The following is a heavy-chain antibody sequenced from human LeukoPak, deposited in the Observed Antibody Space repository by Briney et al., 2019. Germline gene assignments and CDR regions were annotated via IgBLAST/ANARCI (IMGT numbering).Heavy chain of an antibody. CDR3: ARGLCSSSPLIGY. V-gene: IGHV3-21*01. D-gene: IGHD6-6*01. Sequence: PGGSLRLSCAASGFTFSSYSMNWVRQAPGKGLEWVSSIKGRFTISRDNAKNSLYLQMNSLRAEDTAVYYCARGLCSSSPLIGYWGQGTLVTVSS. J-gene: IGHJ4*02. CDR2: I. CDR1: GFTFSSYS.